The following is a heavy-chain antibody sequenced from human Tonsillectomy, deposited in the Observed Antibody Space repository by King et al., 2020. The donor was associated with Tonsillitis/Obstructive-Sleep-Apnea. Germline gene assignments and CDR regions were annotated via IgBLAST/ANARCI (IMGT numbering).Heavy chain of an antibody. CDR2: IDYSGST. V-gene: IGHV4-59*01. D-gene: IGHD3-16*01. J-gene: IGHJ3*02. Sequence: VQLQESGPGLVKPSETLSLTCTVAGGSISSYYWSWIRQPPGKGLEWIGYIDYSGSTKYNPSLKSRVIISVDTSKNQFSLKLSSVTAADTAVYYCAREGDDAFDIWGQGTMVTVSS. CDR3: AREGDDAFDI. CDR1: GGSISSYY.